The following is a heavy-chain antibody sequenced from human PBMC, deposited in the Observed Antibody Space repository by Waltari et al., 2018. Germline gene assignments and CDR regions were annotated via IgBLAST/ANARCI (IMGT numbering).Heavy chain of an antibody. CDR3: ARETNNWFDP. D-gene: IGHD1-7*01. J-gene: IGHJ5*02. Sequence: EVQLVESGGGLVQPGGALRLSCAASGFTFSRYEMNWVRQAPGKGLEWVSYISSSGSTIYYADSVKGRFTISRDNAKNSLYLQMNSLRAEDTAVYYCARETNNWFDPWGQGTLVTVSS. V-gene: IGHV3-48*03. CDR1: GFTFSRYE. CDR2: ISSSGSTI.